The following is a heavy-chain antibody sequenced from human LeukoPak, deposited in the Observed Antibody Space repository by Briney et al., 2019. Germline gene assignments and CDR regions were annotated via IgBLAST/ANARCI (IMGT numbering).Heavy chain of an antibody. CDR1: GYTFTSYG. CDR2: ISGYNGNT. D-gene: IGHD6-13*01. CDR3: ARDILGYTTSWYRFDY. Sequence: ASVKVSCKASGYTFTSYGISWVRQAPGQGLEWMGWISGYNGNTKSAQKLQDRVTMTTDTSTNTAYMELRSLRSDDTAVYYCARDILGYTTSWYRFDYWGRGSQVTVSS. V-gene: IGHV1-18*01. J-gene: IGHJ4*02.